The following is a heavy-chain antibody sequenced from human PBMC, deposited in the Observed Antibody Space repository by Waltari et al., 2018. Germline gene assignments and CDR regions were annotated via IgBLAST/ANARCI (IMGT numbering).Heavy chain of an antibody. CDR2: IRGSSSTI. CDR3: ARDAYYSDSSGYHFDY. J-gene: IGHJ4*02. D-gene: IGHD3-22*01. CDR1: GFPFSTYS. Sequence: EVQLVESGGGLVQPGQSLRLSCAASGFPFSTYSMNWVRQAPGKGLEWVSCIRGSSSTIYYAGSVKGRFTISRDNAKNSLFLQMNSLRAEDTAVYYCARDAYYSDSSGYHFDYWGQGTLVTVSS. V-gene: IGHV3-48*04.